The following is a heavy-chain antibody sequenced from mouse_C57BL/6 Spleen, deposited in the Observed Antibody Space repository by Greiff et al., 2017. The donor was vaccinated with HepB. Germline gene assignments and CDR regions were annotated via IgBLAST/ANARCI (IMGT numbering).Heavy chain of an antibody. CDR3: AREGPITTVVVDY. CDR2: IYPGSGST. J-gene: IGHJ2*01. V-gene: IGHV1-55*01. D-gene: IGHD1-1*01. CDR1: GYTFTSYW. Sequence: QVQLQQPGAELVKPGASVKMSCKASGYTFTSYWITWVKQRPGQGLEWIGDIYPGSGSTNYNEKFKSKATLTVDTSSSTAYMQLSSLTSEDSAVYYCAREGPITTVVVDYWGQSTTLTVSS.